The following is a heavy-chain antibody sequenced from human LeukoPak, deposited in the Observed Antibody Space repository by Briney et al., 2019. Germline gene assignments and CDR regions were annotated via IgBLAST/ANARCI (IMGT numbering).Heavy chain of an antibody. Sequence: ASVKVSCKASGYTFTSYAMHWVRQAPGQRLEWMGWINAGNGNTKYSQKFQGRVTITRDTSASTAYMELSSLRSEDTAVYYCARDVYAPYSSSWHAPHDAFDIWGQGTMVTVSS. D-gene: IGHD6-13*01. CDR2: INAGNGNT. V-gene: IGHV1-3*01. CDR1: GYTFTSYA. CDR3: ARDVYAPYSSSWHAPHDAFDI. J-gene: IGHJ3*02.